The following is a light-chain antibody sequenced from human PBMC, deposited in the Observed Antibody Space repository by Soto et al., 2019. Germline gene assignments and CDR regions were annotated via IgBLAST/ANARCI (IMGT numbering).Light chain of an antibody. CDR3: QQLNSYVFA. Sequence: DLPLTQSPSFLSASVGDRVTITCRASQDVSRYLAWYQQKPGKAPNLLIYAASTLRSGVPSRFSGSGSEKEFTLTISSLQPEDFATYFCQQLNSYVFAFGPGTKVDIK. V-gene: IGKV1-9*01. CDR1: QDVSRY. J-gene: IGKJ3*01. CDR2: AAS.